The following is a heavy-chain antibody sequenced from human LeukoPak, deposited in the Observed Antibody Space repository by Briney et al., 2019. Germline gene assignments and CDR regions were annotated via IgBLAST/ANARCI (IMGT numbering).Heavy chain of an antibody. J-gene: IGHJ1*01. CDR1: GGSISSYY. D-gene: IGHD3-22*01. CDR3: ASSAVVVISHEYFQH. Sequence: PSETLSLTCTVSGGSISSYYWSWLRQPAGKGLEWIGRIYTSGSTNYNPSLTSRVTMSVDTSKNQFSLKLSSVTAADTAVYYCASSAVVVISHEYFQHWGQGTLVTVSS. CDR2: IYTSGST. V-gene: IGHV4-4*07.